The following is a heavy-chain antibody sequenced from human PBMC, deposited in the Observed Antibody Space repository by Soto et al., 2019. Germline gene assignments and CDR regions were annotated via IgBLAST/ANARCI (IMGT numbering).Heavy chain of an antibody. Sequence: PSETLSLTCTVSGGSISSSSYYWGWIRQPPGKGLEWIGSIYYSGSTYYNPSLKSRVTISVDTSKNQFSLKLSSVTAADTAVYYCARRSDYYDSSGYPIRWFDPWRQGTLVTVSS. CDR1: GGSISSSSYY. CDR2: IYYSGST. CDR3: ARRSDYYDSSGYPIRWFDP. J-gene: IGHJ5*02. D-gene: IGHD3-22*01. V-gene: IGHV4-39*01.